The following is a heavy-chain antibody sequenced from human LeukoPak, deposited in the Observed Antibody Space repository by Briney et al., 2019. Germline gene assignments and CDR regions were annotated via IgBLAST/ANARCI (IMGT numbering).Heavy chain of an antibody. J-gene: IGHJ4*02. CDR2: IKEDATES. D-gene: IGHD3-10*01. Sequence: ETLSLTCAVYGGSFSAYYWTWIRQPPGKGLEWVAHIKEDATESRSVDSVKGRFTISRDNTKNSLFPQLNSLRAEDTAVYYCVRDRGWYHFDLWGQGTLVTVSS. CDR3: VRDRGWYHFDL. V-gene: IGHV3-7*01. CDR1: GGSFSAYY.